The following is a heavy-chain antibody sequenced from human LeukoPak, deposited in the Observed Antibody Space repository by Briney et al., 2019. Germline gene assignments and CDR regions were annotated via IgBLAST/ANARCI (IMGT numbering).Heavy chain of an antibody. CDR2: IYYSGST. D-gene: IGHD6-13*01. J-gene: IGHJ4*02. CDR1: GGSTSSHY. V-gene: IGHV4-59*11. Sequence: PSETLSLTCTVSGGSTSSHYWSWIRQPPGKGLEWIGYIYYSGSTNYNPSLKSRVTISVDTSKNQFSLKLSSVTAADTAVYYCARVGSSWYFDYWGQGTLVTVSS. CDR3: ARVGSSWYFDY.